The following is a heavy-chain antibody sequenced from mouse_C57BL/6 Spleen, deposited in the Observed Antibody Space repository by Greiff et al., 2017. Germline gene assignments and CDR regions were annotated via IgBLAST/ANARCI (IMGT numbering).Heavy chain of an antibody. CDR2: IDPENGDT. Sequence: EVQLQQSGAELVRPGASVKLSCTASGFNIKDDYMHWVKQRPEQGLEWIGWIDPENGDTEYASKFQGKATITADTSSNTAYLQLSSLTSEDTAVYYCIHYDYYWAWFAYWGQGLWSPS. V-gene: IGHV14-4*01. D-gene: IGHD2-4*01. J-gene: IGHJ3*01. CDR3: IHYDYYWAWFAY. CDR1: GFNIKDDY.